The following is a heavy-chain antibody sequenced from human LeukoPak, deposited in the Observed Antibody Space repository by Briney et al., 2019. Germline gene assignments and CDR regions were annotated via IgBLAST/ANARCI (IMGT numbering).Heavy chain of an antibody. CDR1: GGSIHSSSYH. J-gene: IGHJ6*02. Sequence: SETLSLTCSVSGGSIHSSSYHWGWIRQPTGKGLDWIGSIFYSGSTYYKPSLKSRVTISVDTSNNQFSLKLSSVTAADTAVYYCARTHLYYGMDVWGQGTTVTVSS. CDR3: ARTHLYYGMDV. V-gene: IGHV4-39*01. CDR2: IFYSGST.